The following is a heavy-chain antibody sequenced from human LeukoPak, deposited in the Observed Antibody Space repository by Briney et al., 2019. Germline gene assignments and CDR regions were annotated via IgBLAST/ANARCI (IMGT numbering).Heavy chain of an antibody. CDR3: ARGGDSGGYYFDY. D-gene: IGHD2-15*01. V-gene: IGHV3-30-3*01. CDR1: GFTFNIYP. J-gene: IGHJ4*02. Sequence: GGSLRLSCAASGFTFNIYPLHWVRQAPGKGLEWVTLISYDGSKIYYADSVKGRFTISRDNAKNSLYLQMNSLRAEDTAVYYCARGGDSGGYYFDYWGQGTLVTVSS. CDR2: ISYDGSKI.